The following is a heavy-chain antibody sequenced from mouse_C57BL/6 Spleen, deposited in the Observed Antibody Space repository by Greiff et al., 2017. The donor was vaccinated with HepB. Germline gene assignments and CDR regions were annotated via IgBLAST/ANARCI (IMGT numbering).Heavy chain of an antibody. CDR3: ARRYYYGSSLPWFAY. V-gene: IGHV1-80*01. J-gene: IGHJ3*01. D-gene: IGHD1-1*01. CDR1: GYAFSSYW. Sequence: VHLVESGAELVKPGASVKISCKASGYAFSSYWMNWVKQRPGKGLEWIGQIYPGDGDTNYNGKFKGKATLTADKSSSTAYMQLSSLTSEDSAVYFCARRYYYGSSLPWFAYWGQGTLVTVSA. CDR2: IYPGDGDT.